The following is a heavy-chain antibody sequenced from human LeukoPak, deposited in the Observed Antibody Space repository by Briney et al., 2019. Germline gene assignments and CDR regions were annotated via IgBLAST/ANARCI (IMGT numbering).Heavy chain of an antibody. Sequence: SETLSLTFTVSGGSITSYYWNWIRQPPGKGLEWIGYIHYSGSTDYNPSLKSRVTISVDTSKNQFSLNLRSVTAADTAVYYCARDKVPGDYWAKGTLVTVSS. V-gene: IGHV4-59*01. CDR3: ARDKVPGDY. CDR1: GGSITSYY. J-gene: IGHJ4*02. CDR2: IHYSGST.